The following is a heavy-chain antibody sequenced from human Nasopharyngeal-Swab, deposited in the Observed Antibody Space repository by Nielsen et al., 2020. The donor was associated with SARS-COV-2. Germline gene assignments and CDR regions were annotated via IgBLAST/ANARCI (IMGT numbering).Heavy chain of an antibody. D-gene: IGHD3-22*01. Sequence: GESLKISCAASQFNLTKYNMHWVRQAPGKGLEWVSYITSSSSTIYYADSVKGRFAISRDNAETALYLQMNSLRDEDTAVYYCTRDGLNGYYDSSGYPLRDGMDVWGQGTTVTVSS. J-gene: IGHJ6*02. CDR3: TRDGLNGYYDSSGYPLRDGMDV. CDR2: ITSSSSTI. V-gene: IGHV3-48*02. CDR1: QFNLTKYN.